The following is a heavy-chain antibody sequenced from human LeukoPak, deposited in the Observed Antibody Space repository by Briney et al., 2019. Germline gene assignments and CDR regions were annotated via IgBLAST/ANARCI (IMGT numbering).Heavy chain of an antibody. CDR1: GGSISSYY. D-gene: IGHD4-17*01. V-gene: IGHV4-4*07. J-gene: IGHJ6*02. CDR3: ASSTVTKPLYYYYYGMDV. CDR2: IYTSGST. Sequence: PSETLSLTCTVSGGSISSYYWSWIRQPAGKGLEWIGRIYTSGSTNYNPSLKSRVTISVDTSKNQFSLKLSSVTAADTAVYYCASSTVTKPLYYYYYGMDVWGQGTTVTVSS.